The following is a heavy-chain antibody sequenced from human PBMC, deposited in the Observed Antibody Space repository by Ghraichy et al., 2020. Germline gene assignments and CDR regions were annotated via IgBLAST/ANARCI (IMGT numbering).Heavy chain of an antibody. J-gene: IGHJ4*02. D-gene: IGHD1-26*01. Sequence: GGSLRLSCAASGFTFSGSAMHWVRQASGKGLEWVGRIRSKANSYATAYAASVKGRFTISRDDSKNTAYLQMNSLKTEDTAVYYCQYSGTDRLLSWGQGTLVTVSS. CDR3: QYSGTDRLLS. V-gene: IGHV3-73*01. CDR1: GFTFSGSA. CDR2: IRSKANSYAT.